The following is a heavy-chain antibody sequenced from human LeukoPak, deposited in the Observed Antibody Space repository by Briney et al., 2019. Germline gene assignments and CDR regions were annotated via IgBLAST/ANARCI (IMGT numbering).Heavy chain of an antibody. Sequence: ASVKVSCKASGYTSTGYFMHWVRQAPGQGLEWMGWINPNSGGTNYAQKFQGRVTMTRDTSISTAYMELSRLRSDDTAVYYCARLALQEVGATQTYYLDYWGQGTLVTVSS. D-gene: IGHD1-26*01. CDR3: ARLALQEVGATQTYYLDY. V-gene: IGHV1-2*02. J-gene: IGHJ4*02. CDR1: GYTSTGYF. CDR2: INPNSGGT.